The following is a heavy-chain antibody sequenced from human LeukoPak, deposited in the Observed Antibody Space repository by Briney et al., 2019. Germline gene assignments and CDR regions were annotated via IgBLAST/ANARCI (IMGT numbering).Heavy chain of an antibody. Sequence: GESLKISCKGSGYSFTNNWIVWVRQMPGKGLEWMGIINPGDSDTRYSPSFQGQITISADKSINTAYLQWSSLQASDTAMYYCARDYYGSGSFYTFFDYWGQGTLVTVSS. CDR2: INPGDSDT. CDR3: ARDYYGSGSFYTFFDY. D-gene: IGHD3-10*01. CDR1: GYSFTNNW. J-gene: IGHJ4*02. V-gene: IGHV5-51*01.